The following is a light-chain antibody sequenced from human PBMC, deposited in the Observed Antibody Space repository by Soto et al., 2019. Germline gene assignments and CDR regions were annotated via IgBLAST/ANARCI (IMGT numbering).Light chain of an antibody. CDR1: SSDVGNYNL. J-gene: IGLJ2*01. Sequence: QSALTQPASVSGAPGQWITISCTGTSSDVGNYNLVSWYQQHPGKVPKVLIYEGTKRPSGVSNRFSGSKSGNTASLTISGLEAEDEADYYWCYYAGSGIVVFGGGTKLTVL. CDR2: EGT. CDR3: CYYAGSGIVV. V-gene: IGLV2-23*01.